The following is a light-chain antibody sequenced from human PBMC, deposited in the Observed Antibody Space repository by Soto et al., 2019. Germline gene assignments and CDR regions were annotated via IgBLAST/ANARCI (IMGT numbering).Light chain of an antibody. CDR2: DGS. J-gene: IGLJ2*01. CDR1: SSDVGGYNL. Sequence: QSALTQPASVSGSPGQSITISCTGTSSDVGGYNLVSWYQQHPGKAPKLMIYDGSKRPSGVSNRFSGSKSGNTASLTISGHQAEDESDYYCCSSAGSVVFGGGTKLTVL. CDR3: CSSAGSVV. V-gene: IGLV2-23*01.